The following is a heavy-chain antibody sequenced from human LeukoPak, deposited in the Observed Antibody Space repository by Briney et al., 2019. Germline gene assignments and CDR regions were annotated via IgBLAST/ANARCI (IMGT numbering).Heavy chain of an antibody. CDR2: SSLSNGNT. D-gene: IGHD2-21*02. CDR3: AKTATLIPCGMDV. J-gene: IGHJ6*02. V-gene: IGHV1-18*01. Sequence: ASVKVSCKTSGNTLHTPAITWVRQAPGEGLEWMGWSSLSNGNTNYAQKLQGRVTMTTDTSTSTAYMELRSLRSDDTAVYYCAKTATLIPCGMDVWGQGTTVTVSS. CDR1: GNTLHTPA.